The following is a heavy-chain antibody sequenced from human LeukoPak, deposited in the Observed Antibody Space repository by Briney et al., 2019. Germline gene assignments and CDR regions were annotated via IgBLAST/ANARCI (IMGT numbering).Heavy chain of an antibody. J-gene: IGHJ3*02. Sequence: GGSLRLSCVGSGFTFSRYSLNWVRQAPGKGLEWVSYISTNNKTIKYADSVKGRFAISRDNAKDFLYLQMTSLRAEDTAVYYCVSYFDSTGYFKEGYAIWGRGTLVTVSS. CDR2: ISTNNKTI. CDR3: VSYFDSTGYFKEGYAI. CDR1: GFTFSRYS. D-gene: IGHD3-22*01. V-gene: IGHV3-48*01.